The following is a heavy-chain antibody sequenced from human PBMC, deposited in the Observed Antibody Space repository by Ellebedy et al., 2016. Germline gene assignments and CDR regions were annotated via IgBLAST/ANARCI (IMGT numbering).Heavy chain of an antibody. CDR1: GYSISDGYY. V-gene: IGHV4-38-2*02. CDR3: TREMGITLVEGASSEIDF. Sequence: SETLSLTXKVSGYSISDGYYWGWIRQPPGKGLEWIGSVYEVGSTYYNPSLESRVTISVDTSKNEFALKLSSVTAADTAVYYCTREMGITLVEGASSEIDFWGQGTLVTVSS. CDR2: VYEVGST. D-gene: IGHD3-10*01. J-gene: IGHJ4*02.